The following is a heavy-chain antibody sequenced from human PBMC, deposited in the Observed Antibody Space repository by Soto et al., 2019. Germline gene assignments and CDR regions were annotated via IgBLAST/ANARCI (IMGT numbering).Heavy chain of an antibody. CDR1: VDRVSSNSAA. Sequence: SQTLSLTCAISVDRVSSNSAAWNWIRQSPSRGLEWLGRTYYRSKWYNDYAVSVKSRITINPDTSKNQFSLQLNSVTPEDTAVYYCARAPHTYDDGGYWFDPWGQGTLVTVSS. D-gene: IGHD4-17*01. V-gene: IGHV6-1*01. J-gene: IGHJ5*02. CDR2: TYYRSKWYN. CDR3: ARAPHTYDDGGYWFDP.